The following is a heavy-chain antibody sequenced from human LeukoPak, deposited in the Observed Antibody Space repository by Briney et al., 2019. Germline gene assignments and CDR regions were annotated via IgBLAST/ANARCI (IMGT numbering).Heavy chain of an antibody. CDR2: IRYDGSNK. CDR3: ARGGVYYYDSSGYYYPDY. J-gene: IGHJ4*02. CDR1: GFTFSSYG. V-gene: IGHV3-30*02. D-gene: IGHD3-22*01. Sequence: GGSLRLSCAASGFTFSSYGMHWVRQAPGKGLEWVAFIRYDGSNKYYADSVKGRFTISRDNSKNTLYLQMNSLRAEDTAVYYCARGGVYYYDSSGYYYPDYWGQGTLVTVSS.